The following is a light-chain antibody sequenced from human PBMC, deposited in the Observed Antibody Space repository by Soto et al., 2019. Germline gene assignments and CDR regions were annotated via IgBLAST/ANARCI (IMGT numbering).Light chain of an antibody. V-gene: IGKV1-39*01. CDR2: AAS. CDR1: QSISNH. CDR3: QQSYSSPPT. Sequence: IQITQSPSSLSASVEDRVIITCRASQSISNHLNWYQQKPGKAPKLLIFAASSLQSGVPSRFSGSRSGPDFTLTISSLQPEDFATYYSQQSYSSPPTFGQGTKVDIK. J-gene: IGKJ1*01.